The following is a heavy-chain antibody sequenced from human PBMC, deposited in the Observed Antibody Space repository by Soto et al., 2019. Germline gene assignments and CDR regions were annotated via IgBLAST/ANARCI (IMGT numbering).Heavy chain of an antibody. CDR2: ISYDGSNK. D-gene: IGHD6-13*01. J-gene: IGHJ6*02. V-gene: IGHV3-30*18. CDR3: AKDLWVSSSWYVGMDV. CDR1: GFTFSSYG. Sequence: GGSLRLSCAASGFTFSSYGMHWVRQAPGKGLEWVAVISYDGSNKYYADSVKGRFTISRDNSKNTLYLQMNSLRAEDTAVYYCAKDLWVSSSWYVGMDVWGQGTTVTVSS.